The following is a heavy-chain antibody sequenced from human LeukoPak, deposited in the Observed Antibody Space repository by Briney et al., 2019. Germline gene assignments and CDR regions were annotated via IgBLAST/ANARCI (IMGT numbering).Heavy chain of an antibody. J-gene: IGHJ4*02. Sequence: GGSLRLSCAASGFTFSSYAMSWVRQAPGKGLEWVSAISGSGGSTYYADSVKGRFTISRDNSKNALYLQMNSLRAEDTAVYYCAMYDFWSGYSPPYFDYWGQGTLVTVSS. D-gene: IGHD3-3*01. CDR1: GFTFSSYA. V-gene: IGHV3-23*01. CDR3: AMYDFWSGYSPPYFDY. CDR2: ISGSGGST.